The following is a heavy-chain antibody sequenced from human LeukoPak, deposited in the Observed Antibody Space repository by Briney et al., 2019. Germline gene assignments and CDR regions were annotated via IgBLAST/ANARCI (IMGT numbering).Heavy chain of an antibody. CDR1: GFTFSSYA. CDR2: IWYDGSNK. V-gene: IGHV3-33*08. D-gene: IGHD5-18*01. J-gene: IGHJ4*02. CDR3: ARDSDTAREYDQ. Sequence: PGGSLRLSCAASGFTFSSYAMHWVRQAPGKGLEWVAVIWYDGSNKYYADSVKGRFTISRDNSKNTLYLQMNSLRAEDTAVYYCARDSDTAREYDQWGQGTLVTVSS.